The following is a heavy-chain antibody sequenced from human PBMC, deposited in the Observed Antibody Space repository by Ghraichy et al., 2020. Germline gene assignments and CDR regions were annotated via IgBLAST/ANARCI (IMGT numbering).Heavy chain of an antibody. CDR3: ARDRNRRAPSADY. CDR1: GFTFSSYW. V-gene: IGHV3-7*01. J-gene: IGHJ4*02. D-gene: IGHD1-14*01. CDR2: IKQDGSEK. Sequence: GGSLRLSCAASGFTFSSYWMSWVRQAPGKGLEWVANIKQDGSEKYYVDSVKGRFTISRDNAKNSLYLQMNSLRAEDTAVYYCARDRNRRAPSADYWGQGTLVTVSS.